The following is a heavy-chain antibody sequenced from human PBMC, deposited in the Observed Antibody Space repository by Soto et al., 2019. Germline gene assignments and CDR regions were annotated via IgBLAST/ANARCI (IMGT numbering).Heavy chain of an antibody. CDR3: ARCRQEGFDP. CDR1: GDSITNGDYY. CDR2: IYYNGIT. J-gene: IGHJ5*02. D-gene: IGHD2-15*01. V-gene: IGHV4-30-4*01. Sequence: QVSLQESGPGLVKPSQTLSLTCVVSGDSITNGDYYWSWISQPPGQDLEWIAFIYYNGITHYNPSLKSRDTISLDPSNNHSSLKMTSVTGADTAVYSCARCRQEGFDPWGQGTLVTVSS.